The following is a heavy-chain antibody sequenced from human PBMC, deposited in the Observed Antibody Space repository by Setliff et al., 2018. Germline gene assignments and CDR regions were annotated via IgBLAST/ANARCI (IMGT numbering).Heavy chain of an antibody. V-gene: IGHV3-15*01. CDR2: IKSKTDGGTT. CDR1: GFTFSGYS. Sequence: GGSLRLSCAASGFTFSGYSMNWVRQAPGKGLEWVGRIKSKTDGGTTDYAAPVKGRFTISRDDSKNTLYVQMNSLKTEDTAVYFCTTEWDGTYPFEYWGQGTLVTVSS. CDR3: TTEWDGTYPFEY. D-gene: IGHD1-26*01. J-gene: IGHJ4*02.